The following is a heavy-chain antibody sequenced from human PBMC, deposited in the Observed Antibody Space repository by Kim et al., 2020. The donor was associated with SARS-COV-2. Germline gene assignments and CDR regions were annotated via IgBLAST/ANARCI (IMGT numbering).Heavy chain of an antibody. J-gene: IGHJ3*02. Sequence: GGSLRLSCAASGFTFSSYSMNWVRQAPGKGLEWVSSISSSSSYIYYADSVKGRFTISRDNAKNSLYLQMNSLRAEDTAVYYCARGRGYYGSGSYYCSAFDIWGQGTMVTVSS. CDR3: ARGRGYYGSGSYYCSAFDI. V-gene: IGHV3-21*01. CDR1: GFTFSSYS. CDR2: ISSSSSYI. D-gene: IGHD3-10*01.